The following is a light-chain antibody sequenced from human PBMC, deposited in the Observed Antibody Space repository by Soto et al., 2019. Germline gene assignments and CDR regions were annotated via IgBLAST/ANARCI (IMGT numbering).Light chain of an antibody. V-gene: IGKV3-20*01. J-gene: IGKJ1*01. Sequence: EIVLTQSPGTLSLSPGERATLSCRASQRVSSSYLAWYRQKPGQAPRLLIYGASSGATGIPDRFSGSGSGTDFTLTISRLEPEDFAVYYCQQYGSSPWTFGQGTKVDI. CDR1: QRVSSSY. CDR3: QQYGSSPWT. CDR2: GAS.